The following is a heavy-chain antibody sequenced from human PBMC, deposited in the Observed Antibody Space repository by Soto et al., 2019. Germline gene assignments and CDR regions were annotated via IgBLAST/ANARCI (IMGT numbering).Heavy chain of an antibody. Sequence: SVKVSCKASGGTFRNYGISWVRQAPGQGLEWVGGIIPIFGTAKYAQKFQGRVTITADESTTTAYLELRSLRSEDTAVYYCARAYSSGWYGMDVWGQGTTVTVSS. CDR1: GGTFRNYG. V-gene: IGHV1-69*13. J-gene: IGHJ6*02. CDR3: ARAYSSGWYGMDV. CDR2: IIPIFGTA. D-gene: IGHD6-19*01.